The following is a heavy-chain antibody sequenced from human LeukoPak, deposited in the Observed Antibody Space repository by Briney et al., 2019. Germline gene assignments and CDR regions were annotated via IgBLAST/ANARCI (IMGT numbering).Heavy chain of an antibody. V-gene: IGHV3-7*01. CDR2: IMQDGSEK. J-gene: IGHJ6*02. CDR1: GFTFSSYW. CDR3: SRGSYRMDV. Sequence: PGGSLRLSCAASGFTFSSYWMSWVRQAPGKGLEWVANIMQDGSEKYYVDSVKGRFTISRDNAKNTLYLQMNSLRDEDTAVFYCSRGSYRMDVWGQGTTVTVSS.